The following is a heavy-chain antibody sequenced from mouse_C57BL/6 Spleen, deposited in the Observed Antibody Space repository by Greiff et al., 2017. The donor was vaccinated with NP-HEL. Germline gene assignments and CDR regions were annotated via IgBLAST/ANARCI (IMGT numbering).Heavy chain of an antibody. J-gene: IGHJ4*01. V-gene: IGHV5-12*01. D-gene: IGHD3-2*02. CDR3: ARQLRPGSYAMDY. CDR2: ISNGGGST. CDR1: GFTFSDYY. Sequence: EVQLVESGGGLVQPGGSLKLSCAASGFTFSDYYMYWVRQTPEKRLEWVAYISNGGGSTYYPDTVKGRFTISRDNAKNTLYLQMSRLKSEDTAMYYCARQLRPGSYAMDYWGQGTSVTVSS.